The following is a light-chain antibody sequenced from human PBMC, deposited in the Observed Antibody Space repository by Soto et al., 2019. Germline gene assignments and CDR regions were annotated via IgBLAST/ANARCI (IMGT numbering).Light chain of an antibody. CDR2: EVN. V-gene: IGLV2-23*02. J-gene: IGLJ2*01. CDR3: CSYVGSTTFENVI. Sequence: QSVLTQPASVSGSPGQSITISCTGTSSDIGNYDLVSWYQQRPGKVPKLLIYEVNKRPSGVPNRFSGSKSGNTASLTISGLQSEDEADYFCCSYVGSTTFENVIFGGGTQLTVL. CDR1: SSDIGNYDL.